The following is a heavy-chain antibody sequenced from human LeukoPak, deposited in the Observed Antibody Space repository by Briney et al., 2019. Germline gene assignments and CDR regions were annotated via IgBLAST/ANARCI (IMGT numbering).Heavy chain of an antibody. Sequence: SGGSLRLSCAVSGFTFSSYSMNWVRQAPGKGLEWVSSISSSSSYIYYADSLRGRFTISRDDAKNSLYLQMNSLRAEDTAVYYCATTPSRGGYYPWYFDLWGRGTLVTVSS. CDR3: ATTPSRGGYYPWYFDL. CDR1: GFTFSSYS. J-gene: IGHJ2*01. D-gene: IGHD1-26*01. V-gene: IGHV3-21*01. CDR2: ISSSSSYI.